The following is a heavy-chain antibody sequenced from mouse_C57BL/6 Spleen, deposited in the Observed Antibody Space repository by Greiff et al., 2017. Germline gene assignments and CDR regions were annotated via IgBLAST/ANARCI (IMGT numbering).Heavy chain of an antibody. D-gene: IGHD1-1*01. CDR1: GYTFTSYW. V-gene: IGHV1-52*01. CDR2: IDPSDSET. Sequence: QVQLQQPGAELVRPGSSVKLSCKASGYTFTSYWMHWVKQRPIQGLEWIGNIDPSDSETHYNQKFKDKATLTVDTSSSTAYMQLSSLTSEDSAVYYCARWPLITSVVGNYAMDYWGQGTSVTVSS. J-gene: IGHJ4*01. CDR3: ARWPLITSVVGNYAMDY.